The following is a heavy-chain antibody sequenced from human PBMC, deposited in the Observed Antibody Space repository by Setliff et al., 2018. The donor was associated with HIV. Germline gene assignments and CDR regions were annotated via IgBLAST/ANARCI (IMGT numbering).Heavy chain of an antibody. CDR2: IYPSNGDT. J-gene: IGHJ1*01. D-gene: IGHD1-1*01. CDR1: GYAFTSNY. Sequence: ASVNVSCKASGYAFTSNYIHWVRQAPGQGLEWMALIYPSNGDTTYAQSFQGRVTMTLDTSTSTVYMELSSLRAEDTAVYYCTKRTMPTGGFQHWGQGTLVTVSS. V-gene: IGHV1-46*01. CDR3: TKRTMPTGGFQH.